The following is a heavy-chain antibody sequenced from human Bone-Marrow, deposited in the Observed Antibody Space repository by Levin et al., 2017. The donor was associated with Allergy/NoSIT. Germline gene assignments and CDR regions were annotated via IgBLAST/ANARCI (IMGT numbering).Heavy chain of an antibody. CDR3: ARMKMDRQHLQFFDP. CDR1: GLSFSDYY. Sequence: PGESLKISCVVSGLSFSDYYMSWIRQAPGKGLEWISYISGRSSFTNYADSVKGRFIISRDNAKSSVYLQMNRLRADDTAVYFCARMKMDRQHLQFFDPWGQGTQVTVSS. J-gene: IGHJ5*02. D-gene: IGHD5-24*01. V-gene: IGHV3-11*03. CDR2: ISGRSSFT.